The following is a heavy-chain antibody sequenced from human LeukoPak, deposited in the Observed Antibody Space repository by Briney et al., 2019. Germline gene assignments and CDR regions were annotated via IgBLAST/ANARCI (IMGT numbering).Heavy chain of an antibody. Sequence: ASVKVSCKASGYTFTGYYMHWVRQAPGQGLEWVGWINPNSGGTNYAQKFQGRVTMTRDTSISTAYMELSRLRSDDTAVYYCAKMRATYYYDDNFDYWGQGTLVTVSS. CDR1: GYTFTGYY. CDR3: AKMRATYYYDDNFDY. V-gene: IGHV1-2*02. D-gene: IGHD3-22*01. CDR2: INPNSGGT. J-gene: IGHJ4*02.